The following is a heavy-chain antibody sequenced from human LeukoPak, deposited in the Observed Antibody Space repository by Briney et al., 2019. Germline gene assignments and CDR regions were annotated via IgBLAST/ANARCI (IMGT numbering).Heavy chain of an antibody. V-gene: IGHV3-66*01. CDR3: ARGYGSSWYGY. CDR2: IYSGGST. J-gene: IGHJ4*02. CDR1: GFTFSSYG. D-gene: IGHD6-13*01. Sequence: GGSLRLSCAASGFTFSSYGMHWVRQAPGKGLEWVSVIYSGGSTYYADSVKGRFTISRDNSKNTLYLQMNSLRAEDTAVYYCARGYGSSWYGYWGQGTLVTVSS.